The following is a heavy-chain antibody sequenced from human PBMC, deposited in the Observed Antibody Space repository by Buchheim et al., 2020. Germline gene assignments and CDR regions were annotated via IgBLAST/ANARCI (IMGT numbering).Heavy chain of an antibody. J-gene: IGHJ6*02. V-gene: IGHV3-33*01. Sequence: QVQLVESGGGVVQPGRSLRLSCAASGFTFSSYGMHWVRQAPGKGLEWVAVIWYDGSNKYYADSVKGRFTISRDNSKNTLYLQMNSLRAEDTAVYYCARDREHCSSTSCYEDYYGMDVWGQGTT. CDR2: IWYDGSNK. CDR3: ARDREHCSSTSCYEDYYGMDV. CDR1: GFTFSSYG. D-gene: IGHD2-2*01.